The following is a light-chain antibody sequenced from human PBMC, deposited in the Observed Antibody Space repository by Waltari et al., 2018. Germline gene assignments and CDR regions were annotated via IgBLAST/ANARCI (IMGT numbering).Light chain of an antibody. J-gene: IGLJ2*01. V-gene: IGLV1-40*01. CDR1: GSNIGAGYD. Sequence: QSALTQPPSVSGAPGQRVTISCTGSGSNIGAGYDVHWYQQFPGTVPKLLLSGNNNRPSGVPDRFSASKTGTSASLAITGLQAEDEADYYCQSYDRSLSVVFGGGTKLTVL. CDR2: GNN. CDR3: QSYDRSLSVV.